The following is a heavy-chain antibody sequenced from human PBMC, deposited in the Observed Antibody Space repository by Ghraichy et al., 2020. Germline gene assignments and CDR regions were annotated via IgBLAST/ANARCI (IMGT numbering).Heavy chain of an antibody. J-gene: IGHJ6*02. V-gene: IGHV4-34*01. D-gene: IGHD1-26*01. CDR2: INHSGST. CDR3: ARVRGGSYLYYYYYYGMDV. Sequence: SETLSLTCAVYGGSFSGYYWSWIRQPPWKGLEWIGEINHSGSTNYNPSLKSRVTISVDTSKNQFSLKLSSVTAADTAVYYCARVRGGSYLYYYYYYGMDVWGQGTTVTVSS. CDR1: GGSFSGYY.